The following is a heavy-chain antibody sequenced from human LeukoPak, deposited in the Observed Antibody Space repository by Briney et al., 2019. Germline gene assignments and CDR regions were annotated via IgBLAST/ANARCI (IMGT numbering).Heavy chain of an antibody. CDR3: ARDYYDSSGYYSGEVDY. CDR1: GFTFSSYA. D-gene: IGHD3-22*01. V-gene: IGHV3-23*01. J-gene: IGHJ4*02. Sequence: GGSLRLSCAASGFTFSSYAMSWVRQAPGKGLEWVSAISGSGGSTYYADSVKGRFTISRDNSKNTLYLQMNSLRAEDTAVYYCARDYYDSSGYYSGEVDYWGQGTLVTVSS. CDR2: ISGSGGST.